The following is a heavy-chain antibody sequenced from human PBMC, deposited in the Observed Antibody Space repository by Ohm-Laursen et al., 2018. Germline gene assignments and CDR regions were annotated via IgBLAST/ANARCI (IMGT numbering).Heavy chain of an antibody. V-gene: IGHV1-8*01. D-gene: IGHD3-3*01. CDR3: AREGQYYDFWSGYSTEGFDY. J-gene: IGHJ4*02. CDR1: GYTFTSYD. CDR2: MNPNSGNT. Sequence: ASVKVSCNASGYTFTSYDINWVRQATGQGLEWMGWMNPNSGNTGYAQKFQGRVTMTRNTSISTAYMELSSLRSEDTAVYYCAREGQYYDFWSGYSTEGFDYWGQGALVTVSS.